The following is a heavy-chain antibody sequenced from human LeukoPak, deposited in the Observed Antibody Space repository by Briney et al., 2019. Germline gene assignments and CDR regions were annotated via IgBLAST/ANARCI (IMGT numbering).Heavy chain of an antibody. V-gene: IGHV1-46*01. CDR1: RYTFTGHY. J-gene: IGHJ4*02. CDR3: ARRGWGSYVLDY. CDR2: INPSDGVI. D-gene: IGHD3-16*01. Sequence: AAVKVSCQASRYTFTGHYMHWVRQDPAQRLEGMGVINPSDGVIDYAQKFQDRVSMPQDRSPGTVYMELSSRRSEDTAVYYCARRGWGSYVLDYWGQGTLVTVSS.